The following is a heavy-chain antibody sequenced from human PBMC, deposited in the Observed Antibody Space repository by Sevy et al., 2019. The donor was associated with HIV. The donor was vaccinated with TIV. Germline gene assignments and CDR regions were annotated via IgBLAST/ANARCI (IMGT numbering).Heavy chain of an antibody. V-gene: IGHV4-39*01. CDR2: IYYTGIT. Sequence: SETLSLTCTVSGGSISSSTYYWGWIRQPPGKGLEWIGSIYYTGITYYNPSLKSRVTISVDTSKNQFSLKLSSVTATDTAVYYCARAKGITGTTNYFGPWGQGTLVTVSS. D-gene: IGHD1-7*01. CDR3: ARAKGITGTTNYFGP. J-gene: IGHJ5*02. CDR1: GGSISSSTYY.